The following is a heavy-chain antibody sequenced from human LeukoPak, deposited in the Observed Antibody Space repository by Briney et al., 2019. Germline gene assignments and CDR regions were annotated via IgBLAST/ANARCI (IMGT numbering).Heavy chain of an antibody. CDR3: ASDYGGWYFDL. CDR2: IYDSGST. Sequence: PSETLSLTCTVSGGSFRNYYWSWIRQPPGKGLEWIGYIYDSGSTNYNPSLKSRYKPSLKSRVTISVDMSKNQFSLKLTSVTAADTAVYYCASDYGGWYFDLWGRGTLVTVSS. CDR1: GGSFRNYY. D-gene: IGHD4-23*01. V-gene: IGHV4-59*01. J-gene: IGHJ2*01.